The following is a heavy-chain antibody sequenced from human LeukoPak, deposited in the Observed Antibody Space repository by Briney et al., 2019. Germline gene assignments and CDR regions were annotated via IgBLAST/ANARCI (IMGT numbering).Heavy chain of an antibody. Sequence: ASVKVSCKASGGTFSSYAISWVRQAPGQGLEWMGGIIPIFGTANYAQKFQGRVTITADESTSTAYMELSSLRSEDTAVYYCAREYYDFWSGPKNLYYMDVWGKGTTVTVSS. D-gene: IGHD3-3*01. CDR1: GGTFSSYA. V-gene: IGHV1-69*13. J-gene: IGHJ6*03. CDR3: AREYYDFWSGPKNLYYMDV. CDR2: IIPIFGTA.